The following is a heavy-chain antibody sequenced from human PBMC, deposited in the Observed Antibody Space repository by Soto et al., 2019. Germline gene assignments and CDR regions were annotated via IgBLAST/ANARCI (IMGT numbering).Heavy chain of an antibody. J-gene: IGHJ4*02. V-gene: IGHV3-74*01. CDR3: VRGFRDY. CDR1: GFHFSSFW. CDR2: IYSDGTGT. Sequence: PGGSLRLSSASSGFHFSSFWMDWVRQVPGKGLLWVAGIYSDGTGTAYADAVKGRFTISRDNAKNTLYLQMNNLRAEDTAVYYCVRGFRDYWGQGTLVTVSS.